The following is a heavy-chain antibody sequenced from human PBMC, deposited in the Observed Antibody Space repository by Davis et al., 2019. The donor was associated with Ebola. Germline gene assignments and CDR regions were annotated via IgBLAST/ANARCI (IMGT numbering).Heavy chain of an antibody. CDR3: ARRADY. Sequence: GESLKISCATSGFTFSNYAMSWVRQAPGKGLEWVSAITSSGGSTYYADSVKGRFAISRDNSKNTLYLQMNSLRAEDTAVYYCARRADYWGEGTSVAVSS. J-gene: IGHJ4*02. CDR2: ITSSGGST. CDR1: GFTFSNYA. V-gene: IGHV3-23*01.